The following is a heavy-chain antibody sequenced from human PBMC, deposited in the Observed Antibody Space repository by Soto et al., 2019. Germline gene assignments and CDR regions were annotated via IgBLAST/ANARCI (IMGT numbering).Heavy chain of an antibody. D-gene: IGHD3-3*01. CDR3: ATDYDFWSGYTFDP. CDR1: GYTLTELS. J-gene: IGHJ5*02. V-gene: IGHV1-24*01. Sequence: ASVKVSCKVSGYTLTELSMHWVRQAPGKGLEWMGGFDPEDGETIYAQKFQGRVTMTEDTSTDTAYMELSSLRSEDTAVYYCATDYDFWSGYTFDPWGQGTLVTVSS. CDR2: FDPEDGET.